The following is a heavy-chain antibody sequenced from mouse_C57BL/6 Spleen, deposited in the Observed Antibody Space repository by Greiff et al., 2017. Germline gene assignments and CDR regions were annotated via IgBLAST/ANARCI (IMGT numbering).Heavy chain of an antibody. Sequence: VKLMESGAELVRPGASVKLSCKASGYTFTDYYINWVKQRPGQGLEWIARIYPGSGNTYYNEKFKGKATLTAEKSSSTAYMQLSSLTSEDSAVYFCARRGPYSAMDYWGQGTSVTVSS. J-gene: IGHJ4*01. CDR3: ARRGPYSAMDY. V-gene: IGHV1-76*01. D-gene: IGHD2-12*01. CDR1: GYTFTDYY. CDR2: IYPGSGNT.